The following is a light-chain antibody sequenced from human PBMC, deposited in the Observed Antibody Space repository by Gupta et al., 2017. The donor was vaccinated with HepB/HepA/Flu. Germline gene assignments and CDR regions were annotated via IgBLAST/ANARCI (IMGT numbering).Light chain of an antibody. Sequence: EILLTQSPATLSLSPGERATLSCRASQSVSSYLAWYQQKPGQAPRLLIYHASNRATGIPARFSGSGSGTDFTLTISSLEPEDFAVYYCQQRTNWPPITFGQGTRLEIK. CDR3: QQRTNWPPIT. CDR1: QSVSSY. J-gene: IGKJ5*01. V-gene: IGKV3-11*01. CDR2: HAS.